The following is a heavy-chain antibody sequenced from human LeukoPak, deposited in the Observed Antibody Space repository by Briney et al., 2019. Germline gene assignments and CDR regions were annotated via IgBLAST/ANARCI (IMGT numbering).Heavy chain of an antibody. Sequence: GASVKVSCKASGGTFSSYAISWVRQAPGQGLEWMGGIIPIFGTANYAQKFQGRVTITTDESTCTAYMELSSLRSEDTAVYYCAREAEVPVAHYYYYYYMDVWGKGTTVTVSS. V-gene: IGHV1-69*05. CDR3: AREAEVPVAHYYYYYYMDV. CDR1: GGTFSSYA. CDR2: IIPIFGTA. J-gene: IGHJ6*03. D-gene: IGHD2-2*01.